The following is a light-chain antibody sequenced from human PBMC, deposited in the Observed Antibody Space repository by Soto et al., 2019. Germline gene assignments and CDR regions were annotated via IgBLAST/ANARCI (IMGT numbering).Light chain of an antibody. CDR3: QQYKIYSRT. V-gene: IGKV1-5*01. J-gene: IGKJ1*01. CDR2: DAS. CDR1: RSISNW. Sequence: DIQMTQSPSTLSGSVGDRVTITCRASRSISNWLAWYQQRPGIAPKLLIFDASILQSGVPSRFSGSGSGTEFTLTISSLQPDDFATYYCQQYKIYSRTFGHGTKVDIK.